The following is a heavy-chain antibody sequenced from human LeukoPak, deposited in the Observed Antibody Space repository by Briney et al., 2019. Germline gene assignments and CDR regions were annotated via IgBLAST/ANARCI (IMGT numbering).Heavy chain of an antibody. CDR3: TTDGGSSNYDFWSGHPIPKTPPSFDY. CDR1: GFTFGDYA. D-gene: IGHD3-3*01. Sequence: GGSLRLSCTGSGFTFGDYAMSWVRQAPGKGLEWVAFIRSKAYGGTTEYAASVKGRFTVSRDDSKSTAYLEMNSLKTEDTAVYYCTTDGGSSNYDFWSGHPIPKTPPSFDYWGRGTLVTVSS. J-gene: IGHJ4*02. V-gene: IGHV3-49*04. CDR2: IRSKAYGGTT.